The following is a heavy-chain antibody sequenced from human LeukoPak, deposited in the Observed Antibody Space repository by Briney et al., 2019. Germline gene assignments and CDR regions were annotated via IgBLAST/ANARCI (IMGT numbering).Heavy chain of an antibody. CDR2: MNPNSGNT. J-gene: IGHJ6*03. V-gene: IGHV1-8*02. Sequence: ASVKVSCKAAGYSFTTFHINWVRQATGQGLEWMGWMNPNSGNTGYAQKFQGRVTMTRNTSISTAYMELSSLRSEDTAVYYCARGIGDYGDYNYYYYYMDVWGKGTTVTISS. D-gene: IGHD4-17*01. CDR1: GYSFTTFH. CDR3: ARGIGDYGDYNYYYYYMDV.